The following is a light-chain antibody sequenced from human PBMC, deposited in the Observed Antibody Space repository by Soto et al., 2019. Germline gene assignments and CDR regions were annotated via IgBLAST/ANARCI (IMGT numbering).Light chain of an antibody. CDR3: HQYGDSPYT. Sequence: ETVLTQSPGTLSLSPGERATLSCRASQSVANTHLAWFQQKPGQAPRLLIYGASRRATGIPDRFSGRDSGTDFTLTVSRLEPEDFAVYYCHQYGDSPYTFGQGTNLEIK. J-gene: IGKJ2*01. CDR1: QSVANTH. V-gene: IGKV3-20*01. CDR2: GAS.